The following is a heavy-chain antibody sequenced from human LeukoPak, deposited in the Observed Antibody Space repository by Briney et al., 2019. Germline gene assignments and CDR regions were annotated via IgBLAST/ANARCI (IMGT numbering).Heavy chain of an antibody. CDR2: ISGSGGST. Sequence: GGSLRLSCAASGFTFDIYVMSWVRQAPGKGLEWVSDISGSGGSTYYADSVKGRFTISADSSKNTLYLQMNSLRAEDTAVYYCAKAITHPRNPAIYYFDYWGQGTLVTVSS. CDR3: AKAITHPRNPAIYYFDY. CDR1: GFTFDIYV. D-gene: IGHD1-14*01. J-gene: IGHJ4*02. V-gene: IGHV3-23*01.